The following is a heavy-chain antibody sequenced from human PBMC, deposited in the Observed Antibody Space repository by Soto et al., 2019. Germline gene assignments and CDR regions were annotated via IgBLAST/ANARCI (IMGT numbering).Heavy chain of an antibody. CDR3: ARETVVVPAATDAFDI. D-gene: IGHD2-2*01. CDR1: GFTFSSYS. V-gene: IGHV3-21*01. J-gene: IGHJ3*02. Sequence: EVQLVESGGGLVKPGGSLRLSCAASGFTFSSYSMNWVRQAPGKGLEWVSSISSSSSYIYYADSVKGRFTISRDNAKNSLYLQMNSLRAEDTAVYYCARETVVVPAATDAFDIWGQGTMVTVSS. CDR2: ISSSSSYI.